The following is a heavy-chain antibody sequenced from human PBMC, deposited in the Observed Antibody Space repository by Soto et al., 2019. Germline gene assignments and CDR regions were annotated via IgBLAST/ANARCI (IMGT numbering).Heavy chain of an antibody. Sequence: QITLKESGPTLVKPTQTLTLTCAFSGFSLNTRGVGVGWVRQPPGKALEWLALIYWDNDKRYSPSRKSRLAITKDTPKHHVVLLMTDMDPVDTATYYCAHNNYYGSGSVYWGQGTLVTVSS. V-gene: IGHV2-5*02. CDR1: GFSLNTRGVG. D-gene: IGHD3-10*01. CDR2: IYWDNDK. CDR3: AHNNYYGSGSVY. J-gene: IGHJ4*02.